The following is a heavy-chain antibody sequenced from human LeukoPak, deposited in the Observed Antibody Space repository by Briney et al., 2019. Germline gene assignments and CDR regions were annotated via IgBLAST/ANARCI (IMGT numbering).Heavy chain of an antibody. J-gene: IGHJ3*02. CDR1: GYTFTSYG. V-gene: IGHV1-18*01. CDR3: ARGAPPDDYYDSSGYPPHDAFDI. D-gene: IGHD3-22*01. Sequence: ASVKVSCKASGYTFTSYGISWVRQAPGQGLKWMGWISAYNGNTNYAQKLQGRVTMTTDTSTSTAYMELRSLRSDDTAVYYCARGAPPDDYYDSSGYPPHDAFDIWGQGTMVTVSS. CDR2: ISAYNGNT.